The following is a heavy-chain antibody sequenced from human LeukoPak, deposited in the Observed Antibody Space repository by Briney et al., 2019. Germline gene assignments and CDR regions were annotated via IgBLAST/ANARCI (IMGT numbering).Heavy chain of an antibody. J-gene: IGHJ4*02. CDR1: GFTFSSYG. CDR3: ARDRAWNYFDY. Sequence: GGSLRLSCAASGFTFSSYGMHWVRQAPGKGLEWVAVISYDGSRKYYAHSVEGRFTISRDNSKNTLYLQMDSLRAEDTAVYYCARDRAWNYFDYWGQGTLVTVSS. D-gene: IGHD3-3*01. V-gene: IGHV3-30*03. CDR2: ISYDGSRK.